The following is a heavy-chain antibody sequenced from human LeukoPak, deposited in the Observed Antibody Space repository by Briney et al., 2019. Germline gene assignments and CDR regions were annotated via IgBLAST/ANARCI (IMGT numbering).Heavy chain of an antibody. CDR3: ARDQVTMVRGVPYYFDY. D-gene: IGHD3-10*01. Sequence: GGSLRLSCAASGFTFSSYAMSWVRQAPGKGLEWVSAISGSGGSTYYADSVKGRFTISRDNSKNTLYLQMNSLRAEDTAVYYCARDQVTMVRGVPYYFDYWGQGTLVTVSS. V-gene: IGHV3-23*01. J-gene: IGHJ4*02. CDR2: ISGSGGST. CDR1: GFTFSSYA.